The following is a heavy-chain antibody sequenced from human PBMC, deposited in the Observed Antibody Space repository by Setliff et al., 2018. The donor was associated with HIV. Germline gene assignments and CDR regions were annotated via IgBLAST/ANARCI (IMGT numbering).Heavy chain of an antibody. V-gene: IGHV4-59*11. CDR3: ARAPVSGWYVDY. CDR2: IYYSGST. J-gene: IGHJ4*02. CDR1: GGSISSHY. D-gene: IGHD6-19*01. Sequence: SETLSLTCTVSGGSISSHYWSWIRQPPGKGLEWIGYIYYSGSTNYNPSLKSRVTISVDTSKNQFSLKLSSVTAADTAVYYCARAPVSGWYVDYWGQGAPVTVSS.